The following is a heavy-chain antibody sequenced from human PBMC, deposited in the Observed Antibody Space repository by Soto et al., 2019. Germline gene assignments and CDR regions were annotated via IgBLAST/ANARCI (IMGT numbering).Heavy chain of an antibody. CDR1: GFTFSSYG. J-gene: IGHJ4*02. Sequence: QVQLVESGGGVVQPGRSLRLSCAASGFTFSSYGMHWVRQAPGKGLEWVAVIWYDGSKKYYADSVKGRFTISRDNSKNTLYLQMNSLRAEDTAVYYCARDLSRGYSYGSDYWGQGTLVTVSS. CDR2: IWYDGSKK. CDR3: ARDLSRGYSYGSDY. D-gene: IGHD5-18*01. V-gene: IGHV3-33*01.